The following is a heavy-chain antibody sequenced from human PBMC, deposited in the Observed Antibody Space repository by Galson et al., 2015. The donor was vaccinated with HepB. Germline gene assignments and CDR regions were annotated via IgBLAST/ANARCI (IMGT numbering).Heavy chain of an antibody. D-gene: IGHD1-26*01. V-gene: IGHV4-59*01. CDR2: IYYSGST. CDR3: AREWELRFDY. Sequence: LSLTCTVSGGSISSYYWSWIRQPPGKGLEWIGYIYYSGSTNYNPSLKSRVTISVDTSKNQFSLKLSSVTAADTAVYYCAREWELRFDYWGQGILVTVSS. CDR1: GGSISSYY. J-gene: IGHJ4*02.